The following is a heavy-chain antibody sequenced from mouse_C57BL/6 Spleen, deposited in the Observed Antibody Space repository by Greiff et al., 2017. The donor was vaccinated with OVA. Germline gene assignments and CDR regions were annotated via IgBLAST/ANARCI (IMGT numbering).Heavy chain of an antibody. V-gene: IGHV1-18*01. J-gene: IGHJ3*01. D-gene: IGHD1-1*01. CDR2: INPNNGGT. Sequence: EVQLQQSGPELVKPGASVKIPCKASGYTFTDYNMDWVKQSHGKSLEWIGYINPNNGGTIYNQKFKGKATLTVDKSSSTAYMELRSLPSEDTAVYYCARQAYYGSSPFAYWGQGTLVTVSA. CDR1: GYTFTDYN. CDR3: ARQAYYGSSPFAY.